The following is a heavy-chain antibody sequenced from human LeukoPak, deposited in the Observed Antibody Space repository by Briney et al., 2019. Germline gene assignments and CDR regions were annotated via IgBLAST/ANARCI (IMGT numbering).Heavy chain of an antibody. CDR2: IYYSGST. CDR3: ARGPASNGYFVY. Sequence: PSETLSLTCTVSGGSISSGDYYWSWIRQPPGKGLEWIGYIYYSGSTYYNPSLKSRVTISVDTSKNQFSLKLSSVTAADTAVYYCARGPASNGYFVYWGQGTLVTVSS. V-gene: IGHV4-30-4*02. D-gene: IGHD3-22*01. CDR1: GGSISSGDYY. J-gene: IGHJ4*02.